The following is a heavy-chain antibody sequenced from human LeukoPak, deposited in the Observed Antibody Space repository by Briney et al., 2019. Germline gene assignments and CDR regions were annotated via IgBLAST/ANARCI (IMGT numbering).Heavy chain of an antibody. CDR3: ARDSRTYYYDSSGYYYYYYMDV. V-gene: IGHV1-69*06. CDR2: IIPIFGTA. J-gene: IGHJ6*03. Sequence: SVKVSCKASGGTFSSYAISWVRQAPGQGLEWMGGIIPIFGTANYAQKFQGRVTITADKSTSTAYMELSSLRSEDTAVYYCARDSRTYYYDSSGYYYYYYMDVWGKGTTVTVSS. D-gene: IGHD3-22*01. CDR1: GGTFSSYA.